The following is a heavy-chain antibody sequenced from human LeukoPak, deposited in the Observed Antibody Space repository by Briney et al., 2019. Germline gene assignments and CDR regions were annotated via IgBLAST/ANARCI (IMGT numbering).Heavy chain of an antibody. D-gene: IGHD3-9*01. CDR1: GGSISSSNW. CDR3: ARGYYDILTGYYTPVGFDY. Sequence: PSGTLSLTCAVSGGSISSSNWWSWVRQPPGKGLEWIGEIYHSGSTNYNPFLKSRVTISVDKSKNQFSLKLSSVTAADTAVYYCARGYYDILTGYYTPVGFDYWGQGTLVTVSS. CDR2: IYHSGST. J-gene: IGHJ4*02. V-gene: IGHV4-4*02.